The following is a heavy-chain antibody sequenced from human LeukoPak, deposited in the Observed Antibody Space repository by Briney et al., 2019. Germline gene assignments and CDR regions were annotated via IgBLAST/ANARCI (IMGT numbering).Heavy chain of an antibody. CDR2: FSCSGST. J-gene: IGHJ4*02. CDR3: ARDWNRYAY. Sequence: SETLSLACSVSGGSISSCTYSWGWIRQPPGKGLEWIGSFSCSGSTYYNPSLKSRVTISVDTSKSQFSLYMDSVTAADTAVYYCARDWNRYAYWGQGTLVTVSS. CDR1: GGSISSCTYS. D-gene: IGHD1-1*01. V-gene: IGHV4-39*07.